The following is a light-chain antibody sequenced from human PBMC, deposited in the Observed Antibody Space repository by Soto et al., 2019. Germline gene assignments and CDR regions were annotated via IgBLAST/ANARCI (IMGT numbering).Light chain of an antibody. Sequence: EIVLTQSPATLSLSPGERATLSCRASQSVSSYLAWYQQKPGQAPRLLMNDASNRATGIPARFSGSGSGTDFTLTISSLEPEDFAVYYCQQRSNWPLTFGGGTKVEIK. J-gene: IGKJ4*01. V-gene: IGKV3-11*01. CDR2: DAS. CDR3: QQRSNWPLT. CDR1: QSVSSY.